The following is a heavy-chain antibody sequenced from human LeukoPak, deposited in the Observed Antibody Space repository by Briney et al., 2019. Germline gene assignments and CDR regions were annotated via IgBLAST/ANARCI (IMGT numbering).Heavy chain of an antibody. CDR3: VKGSMAAAGDILSSSFDY. Sequence: GGSLRLSCAASGFTFSSYAMSWVRQAPGKGLEWVSAISGSGGSTYYADSVKGRFTISRDNSKNTLYLQMTSLRVEDTAVYYCVKGSMAAAGDILSSSFDYWGQGTLVTVSS. J-gene: IGHJ4*02. V-gene: IGHV3-23*01. CDR1: GFTFSSYA. CDR2: ISGSGGST. D-gene: IGHD6-13*01.